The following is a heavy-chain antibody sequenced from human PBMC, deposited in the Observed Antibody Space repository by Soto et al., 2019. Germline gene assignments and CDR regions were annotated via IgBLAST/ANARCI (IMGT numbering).Heavy chain of an antibody. Sequence: SEPLRLTCTVSGGSIRGVGDCRSCIRQHPGKGLEWIGYIYYSGSTYYNPSLKSRVTISVDTSKNQFSLKLSSVTAADTAVYYCARTGYCSSTSCYPNHWGQGTLVTVSS. CDR3: ARTGYCSSTSCYPNH. J-gene: IGHJ5*02. D-gene: IGHD2-2*01. V-gene: IGHV4-31*02. CDR1: GGSIRGVGDC. CDR2: IYYSGST.